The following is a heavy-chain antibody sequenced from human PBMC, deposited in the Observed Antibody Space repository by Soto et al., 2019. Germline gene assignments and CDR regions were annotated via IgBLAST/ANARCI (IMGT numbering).Heavy chain of an antibody. CDR3: ARRSIAADGPFGMV. D-gene: IGHD6-13*01. V-gene: IGHV4-59*01. J-gene: IGHJ4*02. CDR2: MSNSGRSNYDSGNT. Sequence: PSETLSLTCSVSGDSITSDYWSWIRQPPGKGLEWIGNMSNSGRSNYDSGNTSYNPSLKSRVNISVNTSKNKFYLKLTSVTAADTAVYYCARRSIAADGPFGMVWDQGALGTV. CDR1: GDSITSDY.